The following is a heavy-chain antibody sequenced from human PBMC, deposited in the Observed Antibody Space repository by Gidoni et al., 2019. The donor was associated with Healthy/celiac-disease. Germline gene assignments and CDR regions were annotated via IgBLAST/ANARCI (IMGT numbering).Heavy chain of an antibody. V-gene: IGHV3-23*01. CDR2: IVGSGGST. D-gene: IGHD6-6*01. Sequence: EVQLLESGGGLVQPGGSLRLPCAASGFTFSSYAMSWVRQAPGKGLEGFSAIVGSGGSTYYADSVKGRFTISRDNSKNTLYLQMNSLRAEETAVYYCATSRSSSDYYYYGMDVWGQGTTVTVSS. CDR1: GFTFSSYA. J-gene: IGHJ6*02. CDR3: ATSRSSSDYYYYGMDV.